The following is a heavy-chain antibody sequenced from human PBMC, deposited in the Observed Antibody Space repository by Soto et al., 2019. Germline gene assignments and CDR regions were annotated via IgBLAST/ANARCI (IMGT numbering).Heavy chain of an antibody. V-gene: IGHV1-18*01. J-gene: IGHJ6*03. CDR3: ARAVVRYYYYYYMDV. D-gene: IGHD3-10*02. CDR2: ISAYNGNT. Sequence: ASVKVSCKASGYTFTSYGISWVRQAPGQGLEWMGWISAYNGNTNYAQKLQGRVTMTTDTSTSTAYMELRSLRSDDTAVYYCARAVVRYYYYYYMDVWGKGTTVTVSS. CDR1: GYTFTSYG.